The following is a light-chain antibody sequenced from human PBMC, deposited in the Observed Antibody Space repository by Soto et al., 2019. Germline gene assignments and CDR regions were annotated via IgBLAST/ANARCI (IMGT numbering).Light chain of an antibody. CDR2: DVS. CDR1: SSDVGGYNS. CDR3: SSWTSSSSYV. V-gene: IGLV2-14*01. Sequence: QSVLTQPASVSGSPGQSIAISCTGTSSDVGGYNSVSWYQQYPGKAPKLMIHDVSNRPSGVSDRFSGSKSGNTASLTISGLRAEDEADYYYSSWTSSSSYVFGSGTKVTVL. J-gene: IGLJ1*01.